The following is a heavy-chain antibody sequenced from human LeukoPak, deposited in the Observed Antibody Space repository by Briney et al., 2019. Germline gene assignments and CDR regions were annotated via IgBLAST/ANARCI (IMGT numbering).Heavy chain of an antibody. CDR2: INPNSGGT. Sequence: ASVKVSCKASGGTFSSYAISWVRQAPGQGLEWMGWINPNSGGTNYAQKFQGRVTMTRDTSISTAYMELSRLRSDDTAVYYCARLPLLDMAAPFDYWGQGTLVTVSS. D-gene: IGHD5-24*01. CDR1: GGTFSSYA. CDR3: ARLPLLDMAAPFDY. V-gene: IGHV1-2*02. J-gene: IGHJ4*02.